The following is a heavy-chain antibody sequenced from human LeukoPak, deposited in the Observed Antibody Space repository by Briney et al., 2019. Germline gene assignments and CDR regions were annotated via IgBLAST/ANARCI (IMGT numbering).Heavy chain of an antibody. CDR3: AKAAYYCSSTSCYSTQYAFDI. D-gene: IGHD2-2*01. CDR2: IWYDGSNK. V-gene: IGHV3-33*06. J-gene: IGHJ3*02. Sequence: GGSLRLSCAASGFTLSSYGMHWVRQAPGKGLEWVAVIWYDGSNKYYADSVKGRFTISRDNSKNTLYLQMNSLRAEDTAVYYCAKAAYYCSSTSCYSTQYAFDIWGQGTMVTVSS. CDR1: GFTLSSYG.